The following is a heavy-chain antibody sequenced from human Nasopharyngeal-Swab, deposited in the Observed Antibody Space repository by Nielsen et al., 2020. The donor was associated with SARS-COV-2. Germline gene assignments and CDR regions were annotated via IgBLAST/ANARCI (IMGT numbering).Heavy chain of an antibody. D-gene: IGHD6-19*01. CDR2: FFYSGTP. CDR3: ARDSSGWHY. V-gene: IGHV4-61*01. Sequence: SETLSLTCTVSGGSISSSRYYWSWVRQPPGKGLEWIGNFFYSGTPNYNPSLKSRVTISVDAPRNQFSLRLNSVTSADTAMYYCARDSSGWHYWGQGTLVTVSS. J-gene: IGHJ4*02. CDR1: GGSISSSRYY.